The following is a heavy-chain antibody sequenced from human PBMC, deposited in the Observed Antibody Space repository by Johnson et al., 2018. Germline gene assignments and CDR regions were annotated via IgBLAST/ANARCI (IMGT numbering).Heavy chain of an antibody. Sequence: QVQLQQWGAGLLKXSETXSLXCAVYGGSFSGYYWSWIRQPPGKGLEWIGEINHSGSTNYNPSLKSRVTISVDASKNQFSLKLSSVPAADTAVYYCAKGGGSDYYDRRFDIWGQGTMVTVSS. D-gene: IGHD3-22*01. J-gene: IGHJ3*02. CDR3: AKGGGSDYYDRRFDI. CDR1: GGSFSGYY. V-gene: IGHV4-34*01. CDR2: INHSGST.